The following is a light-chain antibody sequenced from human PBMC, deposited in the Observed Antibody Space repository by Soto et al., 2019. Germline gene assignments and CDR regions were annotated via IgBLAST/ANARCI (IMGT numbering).Light chain of an antibody. CDR1: QTGSNSY. CDR3: QQYGYSQWT. CDR2: GVS. V-gene: IGKV3-20*01. Sequence: EIVFTQSPGTLSLSPGERANLSGRSSQTGSNSYLAWYQQKSGQAPRLLIYGVSTRATGIPDRFSGSGSGTEFPLTISRLEPEDFAVYICQQYGYSQWTFGPGTKVDIK. J-gene: IGKJ1*01.